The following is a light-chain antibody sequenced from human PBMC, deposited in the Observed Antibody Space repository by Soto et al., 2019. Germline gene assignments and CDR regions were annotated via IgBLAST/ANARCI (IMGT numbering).Light chain of an antibody. CDR1: QSVSSSY. Sequence: EIVLTQSPGTLSLSPVERATLSCMASQSVSSSYLAWYQQKPGQAPRLLIYGASSRATGIPDRFSGSGSGTDFTLTISRLDPEDFAVYYCQQYGSSSWTFGQGTKVDIK. CDR2: GAS. J-gene: IGKJ1*01. CDR3: QQYGSSSWT. V-gene: IGKV3-20*01.